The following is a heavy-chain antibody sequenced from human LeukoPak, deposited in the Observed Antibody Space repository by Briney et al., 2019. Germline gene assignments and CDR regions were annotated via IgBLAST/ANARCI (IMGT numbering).Heavy chain of an antibody. Sequence: GSLRLSCAASGFTFRDYYMSWIRQAPGKGLEWVSYITSGGTTIYYTDSVRGRFTISRDNAKNSLYLQMNSLRAEDTAMYYCARSAYASGWYLGQGTLVTVSS. V-gene: IGHV3-11*01. CDR2: ITSGGTTI. D-gene: IGHD6-19*01. CDR3: ARSAYASGWY. J-gene: IGHJ4*02. CDR1: GFTFRDYY.